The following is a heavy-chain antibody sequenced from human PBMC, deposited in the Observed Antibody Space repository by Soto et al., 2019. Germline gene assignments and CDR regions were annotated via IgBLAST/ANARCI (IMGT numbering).Heavy chain of an antibody. CDR3: AKDLSIAARTLGLKDYYYGMDV. Sequence: LRLSCGASGFTFDDYAMHWVRHAPGKGLEWVSGISWNSGSIGYADSVKGRFTISRDNAKNSLYLQMNSLRAEDTALYYCAKDLSIAARTLGLKDYYYGMDVWGQGTTVTVSS. D-gene: IGHD6-6*01. V-gene: IGHV3-9*01. CDR1: GFTFDDYA. J-gene: IGHJ6*02. CDR2: ISWNSGSI.